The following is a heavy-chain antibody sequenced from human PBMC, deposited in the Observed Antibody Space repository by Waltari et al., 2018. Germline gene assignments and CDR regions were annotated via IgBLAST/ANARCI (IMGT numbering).Heavy chain of an antibody. J-gene: IGHJ1*01. CDR2: VDPEEGET. CDR3: ATKMSDQWLRE. D-gene: IGHD6-19*01. Sequence: EVHLVQSGAEVKRPGATVKISCKASGYTFTEYYLHWVRQAPGNGLEWMGPVDPEEGETEISEKFQGRGAMTADTSTETAYIEVRSLTSDDMAVYYCATKMSDQWLREWGQGTLVTVSS. V-gene: IGHV1-69-2*01. CDR1: GYTFTEYY.